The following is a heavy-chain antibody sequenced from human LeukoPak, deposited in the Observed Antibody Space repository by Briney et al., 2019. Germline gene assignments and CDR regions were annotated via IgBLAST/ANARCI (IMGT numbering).Heavy chain of an antibody. CDR1: GFTFSSYS. Sequence: HSGGSLRLSCAASGFTFSSYSMHRVRQAPGKGLEWVAVISYDGSNKYYADSVKGRFTISRDNAKNSLYLQMNSLRAEDTAVYYCAREYYYGSGKYYFDYWGQGTLVTVSS. D-gene: IGHD3-10*01. CDR2: ISYDGSNK. V-gene: IGHV3-30*03. CDR3: AREYYYGSGKYYFDY. J-gene: IGHJ4*02.